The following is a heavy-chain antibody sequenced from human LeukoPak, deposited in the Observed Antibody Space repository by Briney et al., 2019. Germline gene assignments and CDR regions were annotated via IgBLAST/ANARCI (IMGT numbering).Heavy chain of an antibody. CDR3: ARVYCSGGSCYVPWFDP. CDR1: GGSISSYY. CDR2: IYYSGST. V-gene: IGHV4-59*01. D-gene: IGHD2-15*01. Sequence: SETLSLTCTVSGGSISSYYWSWIRQPPGKGLEWIGYIYYSGSTNYNPSLKSRVTISVDTSKNQFSLKLSSVTAADTAVYYCARVYCSGGSCYVPWFDPWGQGTLVTVSS. J-gene: IGHJ5*02.